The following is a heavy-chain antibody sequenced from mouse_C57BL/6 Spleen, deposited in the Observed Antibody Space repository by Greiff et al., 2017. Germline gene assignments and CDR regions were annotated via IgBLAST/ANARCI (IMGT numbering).Heavy chain of an antibody. Sequence: EVQLQQSGPELVKPGASVKISCKASGYTFTDYYMNWVKQSHGKSLEWIGDINPNNGGTSYNQKFKGKATLTVDKSSSTAYMELRSLTSEDSAVYYCARVADYGSSPLYYAMDYWGQGTSVTVSS. CDR2: INPNNGGT. V-gene: IGHV1-26*01. J-gene: IGHJ4*01. CDR1: GYTFTDYY. CDR3: ARVADYGSSPLYYAMDY. D-gene: IGHD1-1*01.